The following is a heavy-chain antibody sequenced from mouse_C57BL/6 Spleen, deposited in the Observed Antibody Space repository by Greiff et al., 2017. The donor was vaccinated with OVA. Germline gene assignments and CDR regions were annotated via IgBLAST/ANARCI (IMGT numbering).Heavy chain of an antibody. CDR1: GYTFTSYW. CDR2: IDPSDSET. V-gene: IGHV1-52*01. CDR3: AREEEGYFDV. Sequence: QVQLQQPGAELVRPGSSVKLSCKASGYTFTSYWMHWVKQRPIQGLEWIGNIDPSDSETHYNQKFKDKATLTVDKSSSTAYMQLSSLTSENSAVYYCAREEEGYFDVWGTGTTVTVSS. J-gene: IGHJ1*03.